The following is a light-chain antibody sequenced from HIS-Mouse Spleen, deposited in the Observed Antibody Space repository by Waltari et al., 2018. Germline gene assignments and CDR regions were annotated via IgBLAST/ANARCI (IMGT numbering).Light chain of an antibody. CDR2: EDN. J-gene: IGLJ2*01. CDR1: SGRIASNY. Sequence: NFMLTQPHSVSESPGKTVTISCTGSSGRIASNYVQWYQQRPGSAPTTVIYEDNQRPAGVPDRFSGSIDSSSNSASLTISGLKTEDEADYYGQSYDSSNVVFGGGTKLTVL. CDR3: QSYDSSNVV. V-gene: IGLV6-57*02.